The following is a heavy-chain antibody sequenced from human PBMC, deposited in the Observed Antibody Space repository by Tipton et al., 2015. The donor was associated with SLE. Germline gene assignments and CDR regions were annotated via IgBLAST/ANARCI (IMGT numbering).Heavy chain of an antibody. CDR1: GFTFSSYD. D-gene: IGHD1-7*01. CDR3: ARQTGTPSFFAY. J-gene: IGHJ4*02. CDR2: INNDGFNT. V-gene: IGHV3-23*01. Sequence: SLRLSCAASGFTFSSYDMSWVRQAPGKGLEWVSSINNDGFNTYYADSVRGRFTISRDNSKYTLYLQMSSLRAEDTAIYYCARQTGTPSFFAYWGQGTLVTVSS.